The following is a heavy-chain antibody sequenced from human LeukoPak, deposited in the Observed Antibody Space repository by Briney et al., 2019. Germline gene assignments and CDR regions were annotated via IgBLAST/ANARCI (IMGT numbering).Heavy chain of an antibody. CDR3: ARLYSSSLGRVFDY. V-gene: IGHV4-59*01. Sequence: PSETLSLTCTVSGGSITSYYWSWIRQPPGQGLEWIGYIYNSGSTNYNPSLKSRVTISVDTSKNQFSLKLSSVTAADTAVYYCARLYSSSLGRVFDYWGQGTLVTVSS. CDR1: GGSITSYY. D-gene: IGHD4-11*01. CDR2: IYNSGST. J-gene: IGHJ4*02.